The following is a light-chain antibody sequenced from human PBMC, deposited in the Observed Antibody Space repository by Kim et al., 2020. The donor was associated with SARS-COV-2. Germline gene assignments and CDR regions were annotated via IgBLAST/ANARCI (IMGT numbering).Light chain of an antibody. CDR3: ASWDDSLNALL. V-gene: IGLV1-44*01. Sequence: QSVLTQPPSVSGPPGQRVTISCSGSSSNIGINIVNWFQQLPGTAPKLLIYSNDHRPSGVPDRFSGSKSGTSASLAISGLQSADEADYFYASWDDSLNALLFGGGTKLTVL. J-gene: IGLJ2*01. CDR1: SSNIGINI. CDR2: SND.